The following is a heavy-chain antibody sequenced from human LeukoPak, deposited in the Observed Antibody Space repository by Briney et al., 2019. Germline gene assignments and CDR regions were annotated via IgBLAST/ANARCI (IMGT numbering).Heavy chain of an antibody. CDR1: GFTVSSYY. CDR3: ARGIDY. J-gene: IGHJ4*02. Sequence: AGGSLRLSCAASGFTVSSYYMNWARQAPGKELEWVSVIYTGGGRYYADSVRGRFTISRDTSKNMVFLQMNSLRVEDTAVYYCARGIDYWGRGTLVTVSS. CDR2: IYTGGGR. V-gene: IGHV3-53*01.